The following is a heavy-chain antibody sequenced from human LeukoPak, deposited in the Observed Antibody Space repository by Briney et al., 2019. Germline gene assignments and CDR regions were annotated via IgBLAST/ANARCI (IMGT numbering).Heavy chain of an antibody. J-gene: IGHJ4*02. V-gene: IGHV4-59*08. CDR2: IYYTGST. CDR1: GGSISSLY. CDR3: ARHRAYSSSSPFDY. Sequence: PSETLPLTCSVSGGSISSLYWSWIRQPPGKGLEWIGYIYYTGSTNYNPSLKSRVTMFVDMSKNQFSLRLSSVTAAGTAVYYCARHRAYSSSSPFDYWGQGTLVTVSS. D-gene: IGHD6-6*01.